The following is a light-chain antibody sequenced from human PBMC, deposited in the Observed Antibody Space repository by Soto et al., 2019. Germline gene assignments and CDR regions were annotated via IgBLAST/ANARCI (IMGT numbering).Light chain of an antibody. CDR3: QAYDSSLSGSV. CDR1: SSHIGAGYD. CDR2: GNS. V-gene: IGLV1-40*01. Sequence: QSVLTQPPSASGAPRQRVTISCPGSSSHIGAGYDVHWYQQLPETAPKLLIYGNSNRPSVVPDRFSGSKSGTSASLAITGLQAEDEADYYCQAYDSSLSGSVFGGGTTLAVL. J-gene: IGLJ3*02.